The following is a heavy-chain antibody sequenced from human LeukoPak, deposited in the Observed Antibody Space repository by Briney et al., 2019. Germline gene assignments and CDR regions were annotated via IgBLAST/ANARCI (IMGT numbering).Heavy chain of an antibody. CDR2: IYYSGST. CDR3: AGSGVGEGWFDP. CDR1: GGSISSSSYY. Sequence: SETLSLTCTVSGGSISSSSYYWGWIRQPPGKGLEWIGSIYYSGSTYYNPSLKSRVTISVDTSKNRFSLKLSSVTAADTAVYYCAGSGVGEGWFDPWGQGTLVTVSS. V-gene: IGHV4-39*07. D-gene: IGHD2-15*01. J-gene: IGHJ5*02.